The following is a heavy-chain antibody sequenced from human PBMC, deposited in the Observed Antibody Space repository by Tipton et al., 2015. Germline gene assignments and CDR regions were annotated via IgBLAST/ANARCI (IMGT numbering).Heavy chain of an antibody. V-gene: IGHV4-34*01. Sequence: TLSLTCAVYGGSFSGYFWSWIRQPPGKGLEWIGEINHSGSTNYNPSLKSRVTISVDTSKTQFSLILTSVTAADTAVYYCARAYDYGDSPPGPLGYWGQGTLVTVSS. CDR1: GGSFSGYF. D-gene: IGHD4-17*01. CDR3: ARAYDYGDSPPGPLGY. CDR2: INHSGST. J-gene: IGHJ4*02.